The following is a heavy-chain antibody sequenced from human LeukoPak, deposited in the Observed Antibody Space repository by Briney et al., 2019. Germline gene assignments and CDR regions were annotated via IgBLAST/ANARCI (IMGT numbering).Heavy chain of an antibody. CDR3: ARGESSSSPLYYYYYYMDV. J-gene: IGHJ6*03. Sequence: PSETLSLTCTVSGGSINSGTYYGSWIRQPAGKGLEWIGRIYTSGSTNYNPSLKSRVTISVDTSKNQFSLKLSSVTAADTAMYYCARGESSSSPLYYYYYYMDVWGKGTTVTVSS. CDR2: IYTSGST. V-gene: IGHV4-61*02. D-gene: IGHD6-6*01. CDR1: GGSINSGTYY.